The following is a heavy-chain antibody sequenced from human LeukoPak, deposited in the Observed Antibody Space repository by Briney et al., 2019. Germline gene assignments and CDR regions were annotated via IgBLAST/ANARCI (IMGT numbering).Heavy chain of an antibody. Sequence: GGSLRLSCTASGFTLSSFDVNWVRQAPGKGLEWVSFISSSGDTTHYAESVKGRFTISRDNAKNSLFLQMNSLRAEDTAVYYCARARNCDSWGQGTLVTVSS. D-gene: IGHD1-7*01. CDR2: ISSSGDTT. CDR1: GFTLSSFD. CDR3: ARARNCDS. V-gene: IGHV3-48*03. J-gene: IGHJ5*01.